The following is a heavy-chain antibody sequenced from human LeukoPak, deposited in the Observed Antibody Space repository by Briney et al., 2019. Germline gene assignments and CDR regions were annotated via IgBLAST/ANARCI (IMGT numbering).Heavy chain of an antibody. Sequence: GGSLRPSCAASGFTFSSYAMSWVRQAPGKGLEWVSAISGSGGSTYYADSVKGRFTISRDNSKNTLYLQMNSLRAEDTAVYYCAKVSGGGLYYDGMDVWGQGTTVTVSS. J-gene: IGHJ6*02. CDR1: GFTFSSYA. CDR3: AKVSGGGLYYDGMDV. CDR2: ISGSGGST. D-gene: IGHD1-14*01. V-gene: IGHV3-23*01.